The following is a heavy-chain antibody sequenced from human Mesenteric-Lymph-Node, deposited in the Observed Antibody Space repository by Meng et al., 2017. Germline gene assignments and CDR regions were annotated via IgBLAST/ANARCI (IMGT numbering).Heavy chain of an antibody. J-gene: IGHJ4*02. Sequence: QGQSQRWGDGLLKPSEPLSLPCAVYGGSFSGYYWGWIRQPPGKGLEWIGEINHSGSTNYNPSLKSRVTISVDKSKNQFTLKLTSLTAADTATYYCARFDISTSGRGDYWGQGILVTVSS. CDR3: ARFDISTSGRGDY. D-gene: IGHD1-26*01. CDR2: INHSGST. CDR1: GGSFSGYY. V-gene: IGHV4-34*01.